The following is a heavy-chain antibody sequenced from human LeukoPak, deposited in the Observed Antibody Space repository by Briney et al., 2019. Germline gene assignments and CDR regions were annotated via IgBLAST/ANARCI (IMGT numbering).Heavy chain of an antibody. CDR2: IYYSGST. V-gene: IGHV4-39*07. J-gene: IGHJ6*03. CDR3: ARDRVTSGYMDV. CDR1: GGSISSSSYY. Sequence: SETLSLTCTVSGGSISSSSYYWGWIRQPPGKGLEWIGSIYYSGSTYYNPSLKSRVTISVDTSKNQFSLKLSSVTAADTAVYYCARDRVTSGYMDVWGKGTTVTVSS. D-gene: IGHD3-10*01.